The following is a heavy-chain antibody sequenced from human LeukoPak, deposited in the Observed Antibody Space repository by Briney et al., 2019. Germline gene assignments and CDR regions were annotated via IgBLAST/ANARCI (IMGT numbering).Heavy chain of an antibody. CDR3: AVGASPGTGDY. CDR2: ISGYNGNT. D-gene: IGHD1-26*01. J-gene: IGHJ4*02. Sequence: ASVKVSCKASGYTFTSFGLSWVRQAPGQGPEWMGWISGYNGNTNYAQKFQGRVTMTTDTPTSTAYMELRSLRSDDTAVYYCAVGASPGTGDYWGQGTLVTVSS. V-gene: IGHV1-18*01. CDR1: GYTFTSFG.